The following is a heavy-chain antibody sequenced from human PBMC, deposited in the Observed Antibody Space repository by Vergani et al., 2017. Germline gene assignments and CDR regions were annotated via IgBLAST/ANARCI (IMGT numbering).Heavy chain of an antibody. CDR1: GFTVSSNY. V-gene: IGHV3-66*01. Sequence: EVQLVESGGGLVQPGGSLRLSCAASGFTVSSNYMSWVRQAPGKGLEWVSVIYSGGSTYYADSLKGRFTISRDNSKNTLYLQMNSLRAEDTAVDYCARPYSGYDPGDYYMDVWGKGTTVTVSS. J-gene: IGHJ6*03. CDR2: IYSGGST. D-gene: IGHD5-12*01. CDR3: ARPYSGYDPGDYYMDV.